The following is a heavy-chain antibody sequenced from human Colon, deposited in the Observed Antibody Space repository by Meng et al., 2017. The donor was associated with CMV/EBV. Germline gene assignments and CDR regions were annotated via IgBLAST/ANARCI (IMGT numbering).Heavy chain of an antibody. D-gene: IGHD3-3*01. Sequence: GGSLRLSCAASGFTFSTYWMHWVRQVPGRGLVWVARINSDGSGTSYADSVKGRFTISRDNAKNTLYLQMNSLRAEDTAVYYCARVGEIFGVVYWGQGTLVTVSS. CDR2: INSDGSGT. J-gene: IGHJ4*02. CDR1: GFTFSTYW. CDR3: ARVGEIFGVVY. V-gene: IGHV3-74*01.